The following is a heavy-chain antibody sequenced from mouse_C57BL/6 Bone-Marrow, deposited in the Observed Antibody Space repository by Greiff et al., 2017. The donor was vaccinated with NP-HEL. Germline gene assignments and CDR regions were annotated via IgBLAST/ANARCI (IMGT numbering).Heavy chain of an antibody. Sequence: QVQLQQPGAELVKPGASVKLSCKASGYTFTSYWMHWVKQRPGQGLEWIGMIHPNSGSTNYNEKFKSKATLTVDKSSSTAYMQLSSLTSEDAAVYYCARLPFYEGRDYWGQGTTLTVSS. CDR3: ARLPFYEGRDY. V-gene: IGHV1-64*01. CDR1: GYTFTSYW. CDR2: IHPNSGST. J-gene: IGHJ2*01. D-gene: IGHD2-3*01.